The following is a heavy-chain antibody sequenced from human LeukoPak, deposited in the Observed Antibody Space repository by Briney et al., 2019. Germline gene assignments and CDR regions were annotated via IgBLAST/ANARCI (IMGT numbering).Heavy chain of an antibody. V-gene: IGHV1-18*01. CDR2: ISAYNGNT. Sequence: ASVKVSCKASGYTFTSYGISWVRQAPGRGLEWMGWISAYNGNTDYAQKLQGRVTMTTDTSTSTAYMELRSLRSDDTAVYYCARVSLSYSSGWYYFDYWGQGTLVTVSS. CDR1: GYTFTSYG. D-gene: IGHD6-19*01. J-gene: IGHJ4*02. CDR3: ARVSLSYSSGWYYFDY.